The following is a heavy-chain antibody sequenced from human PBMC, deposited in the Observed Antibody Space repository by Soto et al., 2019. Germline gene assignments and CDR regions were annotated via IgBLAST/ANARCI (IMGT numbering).Heavy chain of an antibody. J-gene: IGHJ5*02. CDR3: AAEIDHYAHFNH. CDR2: VVVGSDNT. CDR1: GFTFSKSS. Sequence: ASVKVSCKTSGFTFSKSSVQWMRQARGQRLEWIGWVVVGSDNTRYAQNFQDRVTITRDMSTSTSYMELSSLTSEDTAVYFCAAEIDHYAHFNHWGRGTPVTVSS. V-gene: IGHV1-58*01. D-gene: IGHD4-17*01.